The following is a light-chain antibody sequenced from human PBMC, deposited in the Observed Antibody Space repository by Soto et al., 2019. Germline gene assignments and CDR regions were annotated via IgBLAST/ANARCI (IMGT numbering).Light chain of an antibody. J-gene: IGKJ4*01. CDR3: HQYYKWPLT. Sequence: EIVLTQSPATLSLSPGERATLSCRASQSVSSYLAWYQQKPGQAPRLLIYDASNRATGIPARFSGSGSGTDFTLTISSLQSQDFAVYYCHQYYKWPLTFGGRTKVEI. CDR2: DAS. V-gene: IGKV3-11*01. CDR1: QSVSSY.